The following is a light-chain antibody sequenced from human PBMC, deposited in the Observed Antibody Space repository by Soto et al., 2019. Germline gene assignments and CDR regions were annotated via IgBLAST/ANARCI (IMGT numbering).Light chain of an antibody. Sequence: DIQMTQSPSTLSASLGDRVTITCRASQSIGSWLAWYQHISGRAPNLLIYDASSLQSGVPSRFSGSGSGTDFTLTISSLQPEDFATYYCQQSYGTPPTFGQGTKVDIK. CDR2: DAS. CDR1: QSIGSW. CDR3: QQSYGTPPT. V-gene: IGKV1-39*01. J-gene: IGKJ1*01.